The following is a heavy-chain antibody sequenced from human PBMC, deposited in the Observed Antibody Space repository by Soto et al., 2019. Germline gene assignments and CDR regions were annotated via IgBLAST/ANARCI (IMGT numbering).Heavy chain of an antibody. V-gene: IGHV1-69*12. CDR2: IIPVFGTA. CDR3: ARALEEYYYVSAGYYSGD. Sequence: QVQLVQSGAEVKKPGSSVKVSCKASGGTFSTCAITWVRQAPGQGLEWMGGIIPVFGTAHYAQKFQGRVEITADESTSTAYMELSSLRSEDTAVYYCARALEEYYYVSAGYYSGDWGQGTLVTVST. J-gene: IGHJ4*02. D-gene: IGHD3-10*02. CDR1: GGTFSTCA.